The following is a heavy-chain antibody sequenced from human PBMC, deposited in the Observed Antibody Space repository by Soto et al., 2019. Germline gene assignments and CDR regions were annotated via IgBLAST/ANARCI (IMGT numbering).Heavy chain of an antibody. Sequence: PGGSLRLSCAASGFTFSTYAISWVRQAPGKGLEWVSTVSGNGGNTYYADSVEGRFTISRDNSENTVYLEMSGLRAEDTAKYYCAKDGSFGNNYFFDYWGQGTQVTVS. J-gene: IGHJ4*02. CDR1: GFTFSTYA. V-gene: IGHV3-23*01. D-gene: IGHD1-1*01. CDR2: VSGNGGNT. CDR3: AKDGSFGNNYFFDY.